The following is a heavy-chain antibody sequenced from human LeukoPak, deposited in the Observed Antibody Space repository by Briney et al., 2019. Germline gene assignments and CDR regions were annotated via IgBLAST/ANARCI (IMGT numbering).Heavy chain of an antibody. J-gene: IGHJ3*02. CDR2: INWNGGST. CDR1: GFTFSDYG. Sequence: PGGSLRLSCAASGFTFSDYGMSWVRQAPGKGLEWVSGINWNGGSTGYADSVKGRFTISRDNAKNSLYLQMNSLRAEDTALYYCASFPMNSGSYYGGAFDIWGQGTMVTVSS. CDR3: ASFPMNSGSYYGGAFDI. V-gene: IGHV3-20*04. D-gene: IGHD1-26*01.